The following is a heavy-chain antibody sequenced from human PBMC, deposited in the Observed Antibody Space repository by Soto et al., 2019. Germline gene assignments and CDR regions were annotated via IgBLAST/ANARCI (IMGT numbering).Heavy chain of an antibody. CDR2: IYYSGST. Sequence: LSLTCTVSGGSVSSGSYYWSWIRQPPGKGLEWIGYIYYSGSTNYNPSLKSRVTISVDTSKNQFSLKLSSVTAADTAVYYCARARYPPAMGNNWFDPWGQGTLVTVSS. CDR3: ARARYPPAMGNNWFDP. V-gene: IGHV4-61*01. CDR1: GGSVSSGSYY. J-gene: IGHJ5*02. D-gene: IGHD5-18*01.